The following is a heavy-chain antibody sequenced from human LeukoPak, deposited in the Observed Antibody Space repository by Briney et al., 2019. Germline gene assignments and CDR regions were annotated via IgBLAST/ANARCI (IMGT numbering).Heavy chain of an antibody. CDR2: IDSGGSA. CDR1: GFTVSSSY. D-gene: IGHD3-10*01. CDR3: ARGILDLMIRGLFDF. J-gene: IGHJ4*02. V-gene: IGHV3-66*01. Sequence: GGSLRLSCAASGFTVSSSYMTWVRQAPGKGLEWVSVIDSGGSAYYADSVKGRFTISRDNSKNTLYLQMNSLKAEDTAVYYCARGILDLMIRGLFDFWGQGTLVTVSS.